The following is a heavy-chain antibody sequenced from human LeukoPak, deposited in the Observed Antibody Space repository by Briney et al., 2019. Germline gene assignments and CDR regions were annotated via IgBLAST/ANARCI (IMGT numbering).Heavy chain of an antibody. CDR2: FYYSGST. CDR3: ARLVVSSWYHEVLLGRDY. Sequence: SETLSLTCTVSGASISSRPYCWGWIRQPPGKGLEWLGSFYYSGSTYYKPSLKSRVTISVDTSKNQISLKLSSVTAADTAVYYCARLVVSSWYHEVLLGRDYWGQGTLVTVSS. CDR1: GASISSRPYC. V-gene: IGHV4-39*01. J-gene: IGHJ4*02. D-gene: IGHD6-13*01.